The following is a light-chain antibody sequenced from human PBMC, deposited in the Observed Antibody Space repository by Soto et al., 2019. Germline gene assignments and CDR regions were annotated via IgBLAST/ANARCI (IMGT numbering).Light chain of an antibody. CDR2: EVS. Sequence: DLVRTESPISLPLTPRQLTSISCKSSQSLLHSDGKTYLYWYLQKPGQPPQLLVYEVSNRFSGVPDRFSGSGSGTDFTLKISRVEAEDVGVYYCMQSLQLPITVGQGTRLEIK. CDR1: QSLLHSDGKTY. CDR3: MQSLQLPIT. V-gene: IGKV2D-29*01. J-gene: IGKJ5*01.